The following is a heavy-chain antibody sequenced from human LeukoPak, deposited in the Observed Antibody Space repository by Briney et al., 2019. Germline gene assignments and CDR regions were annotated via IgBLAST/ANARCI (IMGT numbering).Heavy chain of an antibody. V-gene: IGHV4-38-2*02. CDR3: ARAPSGSYYSYYYYGMDV. J-gene: IGHJ6*02. CDR2: IYHSGST. CDR1: GYSISSGYY. D-gene: IGHD1-26*01. Sequence: SETLSLTCTVSGYSISSGYYWGWIRQPPGKGLEWIGSIYHSGSTYYNPSLKSRVTISVDTSKNQFSLKLSSVTAADTAVYYCARAPSGSYYSYYYYGMDVWGQGTTVTVSS.